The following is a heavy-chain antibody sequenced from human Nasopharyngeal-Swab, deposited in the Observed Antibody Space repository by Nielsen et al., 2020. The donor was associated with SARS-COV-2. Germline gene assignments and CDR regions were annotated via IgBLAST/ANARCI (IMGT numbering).Heavy chain of an antibody. CDR2: ISSSSSYT. CDR3: AILRGGIDY. J-gene: IGHJ4*02. V-gene: IGHV3-11*06. CDR1: GFTFSDYY. D-gene: IGHD3-10*01. Sequence: GESLKISCAASGFTFSDYYMSWIRQAPGKGLEWVSYISSSSSYTNYADSVKGRFTISRDNAKDTLFLQMNSLRAEDTAVYYCAILRGGIDYWGQGTLVTVSS.